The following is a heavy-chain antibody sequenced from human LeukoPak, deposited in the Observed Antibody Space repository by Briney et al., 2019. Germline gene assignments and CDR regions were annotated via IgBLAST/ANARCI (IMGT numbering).Heavy chain of an antibody. V-gene: IGHV4-59*01. CDR2: IYYSGST. CDR3: ARSYSSGWSNWFDP. CDR1: GGSISSYY. D-gene: IGHD6-19*01. Sequence: SETLSLTCTVSGGSISSYYWSWIRQPPGKGPEGIGDIYYSGSTNYNPSLKSRVTISVDTSKNQFSLKLSSVPAADPAVYYCARSYSSGWSNWFDPWGQGTLVTVSS. J-gene: IGHJ5*02.